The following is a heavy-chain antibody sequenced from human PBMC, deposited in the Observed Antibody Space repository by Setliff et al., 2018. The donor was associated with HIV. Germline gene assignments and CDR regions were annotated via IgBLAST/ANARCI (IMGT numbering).Heavy chain of an antibody. D-gene: IGHD6-13*01. Sequence: SETLSLTCAVSGGTFSLHYYTWIRQSPLRGLEWTGEINHSGGTRYNPSLESRVTMSLDSSRKQFSLRLISVTAADTAVYYCARDGYSSSWYVISGSFDYWGQGILVTVSS. J-gene: IGHJ4*02. CDR2: INHSGGT. CDR3: ARDGYSSSWYVISGSFDY. V-gene: IGHV4-34*01. CDR1: GGTFSLHY.